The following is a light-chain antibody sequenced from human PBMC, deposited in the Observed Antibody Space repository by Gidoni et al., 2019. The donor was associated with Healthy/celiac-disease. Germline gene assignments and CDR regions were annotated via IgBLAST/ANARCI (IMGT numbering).Light chain of an antibody. V-gene: IGLV3-25*02. Sequence: SYELTQPPSVSVSPGQTARSTCSGDALPKQYAYWYQQKPGQAPVLVIYKDSERPSGIPERSSGSSSGTTVTLTISGVQAEDEADYYCQSADSSGTYVVFGGGTKLTVL. CDR3: QSADSSGTYVV. CDR2: KDS. J-gene: IGLJ2*01. CDR1: ALPKQY.